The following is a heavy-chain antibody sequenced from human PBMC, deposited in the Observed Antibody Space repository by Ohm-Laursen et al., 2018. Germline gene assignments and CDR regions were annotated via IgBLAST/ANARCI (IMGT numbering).Heavy chain of an antibody. CDR2: ISRSGGST. J-gene: IGHJ4*02. V-gene: IGHV3-23*01. Sequence: SLRLSCSASGFTFSSYAMTWVRQAPGKGLEWVSSISRSGGSTYYADSVKGRFTISRDNSKNTLYLQLNSLRAEDPALYHCAKTIGYCSGSTCRQYYFDYWGQGTMVTVSS. D-gene: IGHD2-15*01. CDR3: AKTIGYCSGSTCRQYYFDY. CDR1: GFTFSSYA.